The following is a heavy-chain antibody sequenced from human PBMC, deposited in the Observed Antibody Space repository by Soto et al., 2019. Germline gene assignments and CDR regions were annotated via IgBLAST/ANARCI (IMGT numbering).Heavy chain of an antibody. CDR1: GFTFSSYD. CDR2: IGTAGDT. V-gene: IGHV3-13*01. D-gene: IGHD2-15*01. J-gene: IGHJ4*02. CDR3: AREYCSGGSCYYDY. Sequence: EVQLVESGGGLVQPGGSLRLSCAASGFTFSSYDMHWVRQATGKGLEWVSAIGTAGDTYYPGSVKGRFTISRENAKNSLYLQMNSLRAGDTAVYYCAREYCSGGSCYYDYWDQGTLVTVSS.